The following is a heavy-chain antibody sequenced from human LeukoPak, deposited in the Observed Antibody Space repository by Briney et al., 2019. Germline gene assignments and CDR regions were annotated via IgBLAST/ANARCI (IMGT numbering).Heavy chain of an antibody. CDR1: GYSFTNYG. D-gene: IGHD3-10*01. V-gene: IGHV1-18*01. CDR3: ARTTMVRGVTFHPDY. CDR2: ISTYNGNT. Sequence: GASVKVSCKASGYSFTNYGISWLRQAPGQGLEWMGWISTYNGNTNPAQKFQGRVTMTTDTSTSTAYMEVGSLRSDDTATYYCARTTMVRGVTFHPDYWGQGTLVTVSS. J-gene: IGHJ4*02.